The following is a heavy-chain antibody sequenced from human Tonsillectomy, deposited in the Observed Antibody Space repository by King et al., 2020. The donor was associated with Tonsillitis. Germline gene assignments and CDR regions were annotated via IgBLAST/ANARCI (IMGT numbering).Heavy chain of an antibody. CDR2: ISSSGSTI. CDR3: AREGIDYDDSSGYYRVDSFDI. V-gene: IGHV3-48*03. J-gene: IGHJ3*02. Sequence: EMQLVQSGRGLVQPGGSLRLTCAASEFTFISYEMNWIRQAPGKGLEWVSYISSSGSTIYYADSVKGLFTISRENAKKSLYLQMNSLRAEETDVYYCAREGIDYDDSSGYYRVDSFDIWGQGTMVTVSS. D-gene: IGHD3-22*01. CDR1: EFTFISYE.